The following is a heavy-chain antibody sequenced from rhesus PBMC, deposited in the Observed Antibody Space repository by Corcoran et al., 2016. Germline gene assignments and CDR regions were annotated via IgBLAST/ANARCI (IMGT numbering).Heavy chain of an antibody. V-gene: IGHV4-173*01. CDR3: ATFPDV. J-gene: IGHJ5-2*02. Sequence: QLQLQESGPGLVKPSETLSLTCTVSGGSISSNYWSWIRQPPGKGWEWIGRISGSVGNTEYKPSLKSRGTISTDTSKNQFSLKLTSVTAADTAIYYCATFPDVWGRGVLVTVSS. CDR1: GGSISSNY. CDR2: ISGSVGNT.